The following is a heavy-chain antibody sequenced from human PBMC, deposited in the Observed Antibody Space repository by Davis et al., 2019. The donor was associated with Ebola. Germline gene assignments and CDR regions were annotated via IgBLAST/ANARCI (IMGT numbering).Heavy chain of an antibody. Sequence: PSETLSLTCAVYGGSFSGYYWNWIRQPPGKGLEWIGEINHSGSTNYNPSLKSRVTISVDTSKNQFSLKLTSVTAADTAVYYCARISGGSGFDPWGQGTLVTVSS. CDR3: ARISGGSGFDP. CDR1: GGSFSGYY. CDR2: INHSGST. D-gene: IGHD3-16*01. J-gene: IGHJ5*02. V-gene: IGHV4-34*01.